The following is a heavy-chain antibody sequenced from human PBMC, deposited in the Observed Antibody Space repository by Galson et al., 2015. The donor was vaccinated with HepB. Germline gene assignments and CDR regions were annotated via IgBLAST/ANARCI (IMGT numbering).Heavy chain of an antibody. J-gene: IGHJ5*02. D-gene: IGHD6-13*01. V-gene: IGHV3-7*01. Sequence: SLRLSCAASRFTFSSYWMSWVRQAPGKGLEWVANIKQDGSEKYYVDSVKGRFTISRDNAKNSLYLQMNSLRAEDTAVYYCARNGVAAAATQNWFDPWGQGTLVTVSS. CDR2: IKQDGSEK. CDR3: ARNGVAAAATQNWFDP. CDR1: RFTFSSYW.